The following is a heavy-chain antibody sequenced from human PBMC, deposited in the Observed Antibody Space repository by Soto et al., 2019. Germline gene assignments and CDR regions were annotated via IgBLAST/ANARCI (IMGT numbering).Heavy chain of an antibody. J-gene: IGHJ4*02. D-gene: IGHD3-22*01. Sequence: SVKVSCKASGGTFSTYGIGWVRQAPGQGLEWMGGIIPMFGSTKYAQKFQDRVTITADESTNSLYMELSSLRSEDTAVYYCARGTFYYDSSGYRHFDYWGQGTLVTVSS. CDR1: GGTFSTYG. CDR2: IIPMFGST. CDR3: ARGTFYYDSSGYRHFDY. V-gene: IGHV1-69*13.